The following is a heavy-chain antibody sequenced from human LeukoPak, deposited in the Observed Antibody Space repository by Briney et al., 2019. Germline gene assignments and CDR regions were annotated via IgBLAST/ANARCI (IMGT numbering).Heavy chain of an antibody. Sequence: SVKVSCKASGGTFSSYAISWVRQAPGQGLEWMGGIIPIFGTANYAQKFQGRVTITADESTSTAYMELSSLRSEDMAVYYCARESYSGSYFDYWGQGTLVTVSS. V-gene: IGHV1-69*13. J-gene: IGHJ4*02. CDR1: GGTFSSYA. CDR2: IIPIFGTA. CDR3: ARESYSGSYFDY. D-gene: IGHD1-26*01.